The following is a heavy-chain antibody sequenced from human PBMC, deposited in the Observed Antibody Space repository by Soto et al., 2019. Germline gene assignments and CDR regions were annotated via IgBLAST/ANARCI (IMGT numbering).Heavy chain of an antibody. Sequence: PGGSLRLSCAASGFTFSDVWMSWVRQIPGKGLEWVGRIKSKADGGAIDFAAPVKGRFSISGDDSKNTLYLQMNNLRIEDTAIYFCTIDNMLGATSPQFHHWGQGTLVTAPQ. D-gene: IGHD1-26*01. CDR1: GFTFSDVW. V-gene: IGHV3-15*01. J-gene: IGHJ1*01. CDR3: TIDNMLGATSPQFHH. CDR2: IKSKADGGAI.